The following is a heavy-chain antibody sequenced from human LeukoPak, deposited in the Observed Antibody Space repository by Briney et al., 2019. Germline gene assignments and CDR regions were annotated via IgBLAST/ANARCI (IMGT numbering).Heavy chain of an antibody. CDR3: ARDHITGTTSMVAFDI. V-gene: IGHV1-18*01. J-gene: IGHJ3*02. Sequence: ASVKVSCKASGYTFTSYDISWVRQAPGQGLEWMGWISTYNGNTNYAQKLQGRVTLTTDTSTSTAYMDLRSLRSDDTAVYYCARDHITGTTSMVAFDIWGQGTMATVSS. CDR1: GYTFTSYD. D-gene: IGHD1-20*01. CDR2: ISTYNGNT.